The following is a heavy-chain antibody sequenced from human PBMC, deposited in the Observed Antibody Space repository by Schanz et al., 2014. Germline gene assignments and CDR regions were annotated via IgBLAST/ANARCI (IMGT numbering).Heavy chain of an antibody. V-gene: IGHV3-21*06. J-gene: IGHJ4*02. Sequence: EVQLVESGGGLVQPGGSLRLSCAASGFTFSTYAMSWVRQAPGKGLEWVSSISSSGSYIHYADSVKGRFTISRDNAKNSMYLHMKSLRGEDTAVYYCARDNYYGSGSCAYWGQGTLVTVSS. CDR1: GFTFSTYA. CDR3: ARDNYYGSGSCAY. CDR2: ISSSGSYI. D-gene: IGHD3-10*01.